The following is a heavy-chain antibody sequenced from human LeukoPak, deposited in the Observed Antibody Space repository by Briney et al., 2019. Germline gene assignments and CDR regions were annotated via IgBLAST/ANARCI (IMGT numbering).Heavy chain of an antibody. Sequence: KSSETLSLTCTVSGGSISSYYWSWIRQPPGKGLEWIGYIYYSGSTNYNPSLKSRVTISVDTSKNQFSLKLSSVTAADTAVYYCAREAREIDYWGQGTLVTVSS. CDR2: IYYSGST. CDR1: GGSISSYY. V-gene: IGHV4-59*01. D-gene: IGHD3-10*01. J-gene: IGHJ4*02. CDR3: AREAREIDY.